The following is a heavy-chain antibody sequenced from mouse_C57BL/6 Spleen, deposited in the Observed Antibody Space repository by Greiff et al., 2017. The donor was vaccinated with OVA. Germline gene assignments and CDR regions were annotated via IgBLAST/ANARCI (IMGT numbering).Heavy chain of an antibody. J-gene: IGHJ2*01. D-gene: IGHD6-1*01. CDR3: AREKNLSDYFDY. V-gene: IGHV3-8*01. CDR2: ISYSGST. CDR1: GYSITSYY. Sequence: VQLKQSGPGLAKPSQTLSLTCSVTGYSITSYYWNWVRKFPGNKLEYMGYISYSGSTYYNPSLRSRISITRDTSKNQYYLQLNSVTTEDTATYYCAREKNLSDYFDYWGQGTTLTVSS.